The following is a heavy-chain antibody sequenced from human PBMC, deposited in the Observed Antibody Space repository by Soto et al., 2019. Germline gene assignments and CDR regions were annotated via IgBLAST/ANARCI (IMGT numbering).Heavy chain of an antibody. CDR1: GYTFTDYF. J-gene: IGHJ6*02. CDR2: INAGNGNT. D-gene: IGHD2-15*01. V-gene: IGHV1-3*01. Sequence: ASVKVSCKASGYTFTDYFMNWMRQAPGQRLEWMGWINAGNGNTKYSQKLQGRVTITRDTSASTAYMQLSSLRSEDTAVYYCARDFGCSGGSCIFSREYYYYYYGMDVWGQGTTVTVSS. CDR3: ARDFGCSGGSCIFSREYYYYYYGMDV.